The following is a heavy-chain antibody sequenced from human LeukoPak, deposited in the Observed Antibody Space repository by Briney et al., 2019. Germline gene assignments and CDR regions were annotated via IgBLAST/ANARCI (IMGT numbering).Heavy chain of an antibody. V-gene: IGHV4-38-2*02. J-gene: IGHJ6*03. CDR2: IYHSGST. D-gene: IGHD3-16*01. Sequence: SETLSLTCTVSGYSISSGYYWGWIRQPPGKGLEWIGSIYHSGSTYYNPSLKSRVTISVDTSKNQFSLKLSSVTAADTAVYYCARMGEYYYYYYMDVWGKGTTVTVSS. CDR3: ARMGEYYYYYYMDV. CDR1: GYSISSGYY.